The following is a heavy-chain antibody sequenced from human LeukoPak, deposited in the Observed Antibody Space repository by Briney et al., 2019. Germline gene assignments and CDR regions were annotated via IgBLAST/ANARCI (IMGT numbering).Heavy chain of an antibody. Sequence: PGGSLRLSCAASGFTFSTYWMHWVRQIPGKGLVWVSRIHRDGTSAHYADSVRGRFSISRDNAEDTLDLQMNSLRAEDTAVYYCAREQEAAGNWFFDRWGRGTLVTLSS. D-gene: IGHD6-13*01. CDR3: AREQEAAGNWFFDR. CDR1: GFTFSTYW. V-gene: IGHV3-74*01. CDR2: IHRDGTSA. J-gene: IGHJ2*01.